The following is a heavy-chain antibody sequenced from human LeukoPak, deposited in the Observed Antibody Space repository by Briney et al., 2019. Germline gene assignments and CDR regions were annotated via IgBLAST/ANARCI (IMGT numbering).Heavy chain of an antibody. CDR2: IYSGGST. Sequence: PGGSLRLSCAASGFTFSSYAMNWVRQAPGKGLEWVSVIYSGGSTYYADSVKGRFTISRDNSKNTLYLQMNSLRAEDTAVYYCARDQNGDYFDYWGQGTLVTVSS. D-gene: IGHD4-17*01. CDR1: GFTFSSYA. J-gene: IGHJ4*02. V-gene: IGHV3-66*01. CDR3: ARDQNGDYFDY.